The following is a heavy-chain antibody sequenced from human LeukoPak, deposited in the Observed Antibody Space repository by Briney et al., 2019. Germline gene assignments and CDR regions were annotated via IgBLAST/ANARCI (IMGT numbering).Heavy chain of an antibody. Sequence: PSETLSLTCTVSGDSISSYYCSWIRQPPGKGLEWIGYIYYSGSTSYNPSLKSRVTISLDTSNNQFSLKLRSVTAADTAVYYCARDGDLGYCSGGSCLYFQHWGQGTLVTVSS. J-gene: IGHJ1*01. V-gene: IGHV4-59*01. CDR3: ARDGDLGYCSGGSCLYFQH. CDR1: GDSISSYY. CDR2: IYYSGST. D-gene: IGHD2-15*01.